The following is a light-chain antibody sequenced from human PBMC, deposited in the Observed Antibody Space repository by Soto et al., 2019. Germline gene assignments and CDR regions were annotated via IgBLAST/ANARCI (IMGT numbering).Light chain of an antibody. CDR3: CSYAGPRTLHV. CDR1: SSDVGSYNL. J-gene: IGLJ1*01. Sequence: QSVLTQPASVSGSPGQSITISCTGTSSDVGSYNLVSWYQQHPGKAPKLIIYEVSKWPSGVSNRFSGSKSGNTASLTISGLQAEDEADYYCCSYAGPRTLHVFGAGTKLTVL. V-gene: IGLV2-23*02. CDR2: EVS.